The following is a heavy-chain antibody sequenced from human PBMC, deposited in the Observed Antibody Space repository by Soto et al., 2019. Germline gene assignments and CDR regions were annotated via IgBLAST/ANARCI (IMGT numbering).Heavy chain of an antibody. Sequence: EVQLVESGGGLVQPGRSLRLSCAASGFTFDDYAMHWVRQAPGKGLEWVSGISWNSGSIGYADSVKGRFTISRDNAKNSLYLQMTSLRAEDTALYYCAKDKSSSGYWYFDLWGRGTLVTVSS. CDR2: ISWNSGSI. J-gene: IGHJ2*01. D-gene: IGHD3-22*01. V-gene: IGHV3-9*01. CDR1: GFTFDDYA. CDR3: AKDKSSSGYWYFDL.